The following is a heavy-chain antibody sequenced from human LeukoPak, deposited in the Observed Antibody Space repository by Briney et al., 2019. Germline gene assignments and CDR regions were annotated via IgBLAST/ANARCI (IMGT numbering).Heavy chain of an antibody. D-gene: IGHD3-22*01. CDR1: GYIFTNYY. CDR3: ARDLASSGYYWD. J-gene: IGHJ4*02. Sequence: GASVKVSCKASGYIFTNYYMHWVRQAPGQGLEWMGIINPSGGSTSYAQKFQGRVTMTRDTSTSTVYMELSSLRSEDTAVYFCARDLASSGYYWDWGQGTLVTVSS. V-gene: IGHV1-46*01. CDR2: INPSGGST.